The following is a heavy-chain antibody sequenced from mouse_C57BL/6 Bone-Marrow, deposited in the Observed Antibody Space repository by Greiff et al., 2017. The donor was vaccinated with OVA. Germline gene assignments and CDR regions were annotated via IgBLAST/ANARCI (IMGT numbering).Heavy chain of an antibody. J-gene: IGHJ2*01. D-gene: IGHD2-3*01. CDR1: GFTFSSYA. CDR2: ISDGGSYT. Sequence: EVQGVESGGGLVKPGGSLKLSCAASGFTFSSYAMSWVRQTPEKRLEWVATISDGGSYTYYPDNVKGRFTISRDNAKNNLYLQMSHLKSEDTAMYYCARDRWLLPDYWGQGTTLTVSS. CDR3: ARDRWLLPDY. V-gene: IGHV5-4*01.